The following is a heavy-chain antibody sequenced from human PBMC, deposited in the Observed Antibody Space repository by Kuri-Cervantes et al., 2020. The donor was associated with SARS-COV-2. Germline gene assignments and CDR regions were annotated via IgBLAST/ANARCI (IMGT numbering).Heavy chain of an antibody. Sequence: SETLSLTCAVYGGSFSGYYWSWIRQPPGKGLEWIGEINHSGSTNYNPSLKSRVTISVDTSKNQFSLKLSSVTAADTAVYYCAREAYSIAVAGVGPDYYYGMDVWGQGTTVTVSS. J-gene: IGHJ6*02. D-gene: IGHD6-19*01. CDR3: AREAYSIAVAGVGPDYYYGMDV. CDR1: GGSFSGYY. V-gene: IGHV4-34*01. CDR2: INHSGST.